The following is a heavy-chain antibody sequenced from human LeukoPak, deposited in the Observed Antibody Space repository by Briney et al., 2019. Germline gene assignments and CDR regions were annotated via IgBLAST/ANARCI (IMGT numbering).Heavy chain of an antibody. CDR1: GFTFSSYT. Sequence: PGGSLRLSCAASGFTFSSYTMTWVRQAPGKALEWVSSLRRSGDYIFYADSVRGRFTMSSDNAKNSLYLQMTSLRARDTAVYYCAKGRLVGCSDRHPLDYRGQGTLVTVSS. CDR2: LRRSGDYI. V-gene: IGHV3-21*01. J-gene: IGHJ4*02. D-gene: IGHD1-26*01. CDR3: AKGRLVGCSDRHPLDY.